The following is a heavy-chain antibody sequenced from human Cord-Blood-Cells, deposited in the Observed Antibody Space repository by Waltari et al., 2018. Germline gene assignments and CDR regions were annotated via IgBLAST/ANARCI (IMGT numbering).Heavy chain of an antibody. CDR1: GFTVSSHY. J-gene: IGHJ3*02. CDR3: ARTVVVPAAIQAFDI. Sequence: EVQLVESGGGLIKPWGALSLSCAASGFTVSSHYMSWVRQAPGKGRDCVLGIYSGGSTYYADSVKGRFTISRDNSKNTLYLQMNSLRAEDTAVYYCARTVVVPAAIQAFDIWGQGTMVTVSS. V-gene: IGHV3-53*01. D-gene: IGHD2-2*02. CDR2: IYSGGST.